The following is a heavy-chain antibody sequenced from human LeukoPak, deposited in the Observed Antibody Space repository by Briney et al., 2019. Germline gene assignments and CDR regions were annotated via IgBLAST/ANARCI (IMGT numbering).Heavy chain of an antibody. CDR3: ASRGDDYGDYLDNFDY. V-gene: IGHV1-18*01. D-gene: IGHD4-17*01. Sequence: ASVKVSCKASGYTFTSYGISWVRQAPGQGLEWMGWISAYNGNTNYAQKLQGRVTMTTDTSTSTAYMELRSLRSDDTAVYYCASRGDDYGDYLDNFDYWGQGTLVTVS. J-gene: IGHJ4*02. CDR1: GYTFTSYG. CDR2: ISAYNGNT.